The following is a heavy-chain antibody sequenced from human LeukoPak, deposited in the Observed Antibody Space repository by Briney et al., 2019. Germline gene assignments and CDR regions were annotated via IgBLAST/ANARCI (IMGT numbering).Heavy chain of an antibody. D-gene: IGHD4-17*01. CDR2: IYSGGST. J-gene: IGHJ4*02. V-gene: IGHV3-66*01. CDR3: ARDPAGDYGGDY. Sequence: GGSLRLSCAASGFTVSSNYMSWVRQAPGKGLEWVSVIYSGGSTYYADSVKGRFTISRDNSKNTLYLQMNSLRAEDTAVYYCARDPAGDYGGDYWGQGTLVTVSS. CDR1: GFTVSSNY.